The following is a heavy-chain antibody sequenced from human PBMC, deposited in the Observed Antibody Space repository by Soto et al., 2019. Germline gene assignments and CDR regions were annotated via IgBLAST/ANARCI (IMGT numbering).Heavy chain of an antibody. Sequence: ASVKVSCKASGYTFTSYAMHWVRQAPGQRLEWMGWINAGNGNTKYSQKFQGRVTITRDTSASTAYMELSSLRSEDTAVYYCARILDPIDYGDYYSYYYYGMEVWGQGTTVTVSS. V-gene: IGHV1-3*01. J-gene: IGHJ6*02. CDR1: GYTFTSYA. CDR3: ARILDPIDYGDYYSYYYYGMEV. D-gene: IGHD4-17*01. CDR2: INAGNGNT.